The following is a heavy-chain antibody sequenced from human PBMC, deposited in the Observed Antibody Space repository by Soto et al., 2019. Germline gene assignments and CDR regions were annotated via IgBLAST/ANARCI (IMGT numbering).Heavy chain of an antibody. CDR2: ISAYNGNT. V-gene: IGHV1-18*01. CDR3: ARRTQPDEGQGDAFDI. Sequence: QVQLVQSGAEVKKPGASVKVSCKASGYTFTSYGISWVRQAPGQGLEWMGWISAYNGNTNYAQKLQGRVTMTTDTTTSTAYMELRSLRSADTAVYYCARRTQPDEGQGDAFDIWGQGTMVTVSS. J-gene: IGHJ3*02. CDR1: GYTFTSYG.